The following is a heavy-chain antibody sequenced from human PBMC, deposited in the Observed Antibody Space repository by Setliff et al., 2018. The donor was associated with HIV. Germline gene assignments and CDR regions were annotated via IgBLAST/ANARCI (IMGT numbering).Heavy chain of an antibody. Sequence: GGSLRLSCAASGFTFSNYAMSWVRQAPGKGLEWVGRIKSETDGGTVDYAAPVEGRFTISRDDSKDTLYLEMNSLKSEDTAVYYCATVAHSTALDYWGQGTLVTVSS. D-gene: IGHD2-8*02. CDR3: ATVAHSTALDY. CDR1: GFTFSNYA. J-gene: IGHJ4*02. V-gene: IGHV3-15*01. CDR2: IKSETDGGTV.